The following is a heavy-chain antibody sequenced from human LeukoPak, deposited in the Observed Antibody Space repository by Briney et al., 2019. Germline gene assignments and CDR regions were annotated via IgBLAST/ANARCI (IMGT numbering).Heavy chain of an antibody. CDR1: ESTFTCYD. D-gene: IGHD6-13*01. CDR3: ARRRDSSSWYSAFDP. Sequence: GASGKLSCSAAESTFTCYDITWGREATGRGLEWMGWMNPNSGNTGYAQKVQSRVTMTRDTSISTAYMELSGLRSEDTAVYYCARRRDSSSWYSAFDPWGQGTLVTVSS. CDR2: MNPNSGNT. V-gene: IGHV1-8*01. J-gene: IGHJ5*02.